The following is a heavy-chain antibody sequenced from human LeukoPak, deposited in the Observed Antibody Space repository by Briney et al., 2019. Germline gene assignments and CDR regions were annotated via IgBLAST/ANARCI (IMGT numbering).Heavy chain of an antibody. CDR3: ARDVISSKIGAFDI. V-gene: IGHV3-53*01. CDR2: IYSGGST. D-gene: IGHD4-11*01. CDR1: GFTVSRNY. Sequence: GGSLRLSCAASGFTVSRNYMTWVRQAPGKGLEWVSIIYSGGSTYYADSVKGRFTISRDNSKNTLYLQMNSLRAEDTAVYYCARDVISSKIGAFDIWGQGTMVTVSS. J-gene: IGHJ3*02.